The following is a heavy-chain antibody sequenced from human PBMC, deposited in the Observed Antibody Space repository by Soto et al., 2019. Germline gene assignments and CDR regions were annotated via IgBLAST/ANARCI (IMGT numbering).Heavy chain of an antibody. J-gene: IGHJ6*02. D-gene: IGHD4-17*01. Sequence: EVQLVESGGGFVQPGGSLRLSCAASGFDFSNSWMHWVRQVPGKGLVWVSHINSDGSSTTYADSVKGRFTISRDNARTTVYLQLDSRRVEDTGVYYCAGDKSYALAFWGQGTTVTVSS. CDR1: GFDFSNSW. CDR2: INSDGSST. V-gene: IGHV3-74*03. CDR3: AGDKSYALAF.